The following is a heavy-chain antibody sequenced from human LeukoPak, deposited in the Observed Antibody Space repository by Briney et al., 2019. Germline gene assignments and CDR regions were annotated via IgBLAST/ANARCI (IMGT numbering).Heavy chain of an antibody. D-gene: IGHD1-26*01. V-gene: IGHV4-34*01. CDR3: AGVEGELANYFDY. J-gene: IGHJ4*02. CDR2: INHSGST. CDR1: GGSFSGYY. Sequence: SETLSLTCAVDGGSFSGYYWSWIRQPPGKGLEWIGEINHSGSTNYNPSLKSRVTISVDTSKNQFSLKLSSVTAADTAVYYCAGVEGELANYFDYWGQGTLVTVSS.